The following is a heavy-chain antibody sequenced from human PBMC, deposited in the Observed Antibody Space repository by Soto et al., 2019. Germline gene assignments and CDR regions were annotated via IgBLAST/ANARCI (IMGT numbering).Heavy chain of an antibody. CDR3: ARYRREAVAGYTLDN. V-gene: IGHV4-59*01. D-gene: IGHD6-13*01. CDR1: GGSISSNY. Sequence: SETLSLTCTVSGGSISSNYWTWIRQPPGKGLEWIGYVYNSGSTNYNPSLKSRVTISEDTSKGQFSLKVNSMTAADTAVYYCARYRREAVAGYTLDNWGQGILVTVSS. J-gene: IGHJ4*02. CDR2: VYNSGST.